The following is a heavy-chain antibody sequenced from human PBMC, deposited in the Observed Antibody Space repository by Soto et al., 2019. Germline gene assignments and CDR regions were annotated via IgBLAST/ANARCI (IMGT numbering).Heavy chain of an antibody. CDR1: GFTFSDYY. CDR3: ARGRLGYCSSTSCNNWFDP. Sequence: GSLRLSCAASGFTFSDYYMSWIRQAPGKGLEWVSYISSSGSTIYYADSVKGRFTISRDNAKNSLYLQMNSLRAEDTAVYYCARGRLGYCSSTSCNNWFDPWGQGTLVTVSS. J-gene: IGHJ5*02. V-gene: IGHV3-11*01. CDR2: ISSSGSTI. D-gene: IGHD2-2*01.